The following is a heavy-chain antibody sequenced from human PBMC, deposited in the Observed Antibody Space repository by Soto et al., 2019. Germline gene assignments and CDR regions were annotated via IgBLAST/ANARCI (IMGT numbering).Heavy chain of an antibody. J-gene: IGHJ6*02. CDR1: GGTFSSYA. CDR2: IIPIFGTA. D-gene: IGHD6-6*01. CDR3: SRDLVRYSRSPDRLTYGMDV. V-gene: IGHV1-69*01. Sequence: QVQLVQSGAEVKKPGSSVKVSCKASGGTFSSYAISWVRQAPGQGLEWMGGIIPIFGTANYAQKFQGRVTITADESTSTAYKELGSLRSEDTAVDYCSRDLVRYSRSPDRLTYGMDVWGQGTTVTVSS.